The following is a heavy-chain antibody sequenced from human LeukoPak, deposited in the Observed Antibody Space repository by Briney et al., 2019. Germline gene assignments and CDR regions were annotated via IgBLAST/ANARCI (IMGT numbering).Heavy chain of an antibody. CDR3: YGGNAEQ. CDR1: GFTFSSYW. Sequence: GGSLRLSCAASGFTFSSYWMSWLRHAPGKGLEWVANIRQDGSEKYYVDSVRGRFTISRDNGKNSLYLQMNSLRAEDTAVYYCYGGNAEQWGQGTLVTVSS. J-gene: IGHJ1*01. V-gene: IGHV3-7*02. CDR2: IRQDGSEK. D-gene: IGHD4-23*01.